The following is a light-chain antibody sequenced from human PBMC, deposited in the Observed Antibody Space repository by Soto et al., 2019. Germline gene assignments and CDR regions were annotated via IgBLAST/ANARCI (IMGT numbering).Light chain of an antibody. CDR1: SSDVGGNNY. CDR3: TSYAGGNNV. CDR2: GVN. Sequence: QSALTQPPSASGSPGQSVTISCTGTSSDVGGNNYVSWYQQYPGKVPKLMVYGVNKRPSGVPDRFSGSKSGNMASLTVSGLQAEDEADYYCTSYAGGNNVFGTGTKLTVL. V-gene: IGLV2-8*01. J-gene: IGLJ1*01.